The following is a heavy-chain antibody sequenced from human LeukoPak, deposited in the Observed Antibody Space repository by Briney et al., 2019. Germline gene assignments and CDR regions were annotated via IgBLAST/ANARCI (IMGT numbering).Heavy chain of an antibody. V-gene: IGHV1-69*04. CDR2: IIPILGIA. CDR1: GGTFSSYA. CDR3: ATFGIVVVPAAMPNNWFDP. J-gene: IGHJ5*02. D-gene: IGHD2-2*01. Sequence: SVTVSCTASGGTFSSYAISWVRQAPGQGLEWMGRIIPILGIANYAQKFQGRVTITADKSTSTAYMELSSLRSEDTAVYYCATFGIVVVPAAMPNNWFDPWGQGTLVTVSS.